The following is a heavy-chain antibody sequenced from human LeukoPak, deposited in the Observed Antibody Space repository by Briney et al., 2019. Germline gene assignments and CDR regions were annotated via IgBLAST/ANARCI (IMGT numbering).Heavy chain of an antibody. CDR2: INPSGGST. Sequence: ASVKVSCKASGYTFTSYYMHWVRQAPGQGLEWMGIINPSGGSTSYAQKFQGRVTMTRDTSTSTVYMELSSLRSEDTAVYYCARDTTPGVGPKRGSHWFGPWGQGTLVTVSS. CDR3: ARDTTPGVGPKRGSHWFGP. J-gene: IGHJ5*02. V-gene: IGHV1-46*01. D-gene: IGHD1-14*01. CDR1: GYTFTSYY.